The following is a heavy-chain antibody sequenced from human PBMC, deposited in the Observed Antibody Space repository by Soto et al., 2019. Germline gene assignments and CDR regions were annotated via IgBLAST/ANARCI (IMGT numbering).Heavy chain of an antibody. CDR1: GDSISSSSQY. Sequence: SETLSLTCSVSGDSISSSSQYWGWIRQPPGKGLEWIGSIHYSGTSYYNPSLKSRVTIFVDTSKNQLSLKLSSVTAADTAVYYCARHWIAGSSIPWGQGTLVTVSS. CDR2: IHYSGTS. D-gene: IGHD2-21*01. CDR3: ARHWIAGSSIP. J-gene: IGHJ5*02. V-gene: IGHV4-39*01.